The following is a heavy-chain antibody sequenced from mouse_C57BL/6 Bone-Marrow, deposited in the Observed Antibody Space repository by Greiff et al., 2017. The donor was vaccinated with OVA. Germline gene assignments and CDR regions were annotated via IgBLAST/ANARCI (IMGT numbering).Heavy chain of an antibody. CDR1: GFNIKDDY. CDR3: IYYDYDGFAY. CDR2: IDPENGET. J-gene: IGHJ3*01. Sequence: VQLQQSGAELVRPGASVKLSCTASGFNIKDDYMHWVKQRPEQGLEWIGWIDPENGETEYASKFQGKANITADTSSNTAYLQLSSLTSEDTAVYYCIYYDYDGFAYWGQGTLVTVSA. D-gene: IGHD2-4*01. V-gene: IGHV14-4*01.